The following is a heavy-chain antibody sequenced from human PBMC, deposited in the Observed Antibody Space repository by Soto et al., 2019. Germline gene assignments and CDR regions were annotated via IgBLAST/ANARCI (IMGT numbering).Heavy chain of an antibody. V-gene: IGHV1-18*01. D-gene: IGHD6-19*01. CDR2: ISAYNGNT. CDR3: ARGIGGYSSGWYDY. Sequence: ASVKVSCKASGYTFTSYGISWVRQAPGQGLEWMGWISAYNGNTNYAQKLQGRVTMTTDTSTSTAYMGLRSLRSDDTAVYYCARGIGGYSSGWYDYWGQGTLVTVSS. CDR1: GYTFTSYG. J-gene: IGHJ4*02.